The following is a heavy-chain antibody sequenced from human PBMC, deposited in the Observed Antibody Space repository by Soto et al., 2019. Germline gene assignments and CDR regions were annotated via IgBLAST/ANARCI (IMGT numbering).Heavy chain of an antibody. V-gene: IGHV4-39*01. CDR1: GGSISSSSYY. Sequence: PSETLSLTCTGSGGSISSSSYYWGWIRQPPGKGLEWIGSIYYSGSTYYNPSLKSRVTISVDTSKNQFSLKLSSVTAADTAVYYCARHELGYCSGGSCYPDPFDYWGQGTRVTVSS. D-gene: IGHD2-15*01. CDR2: IYYSGST. J-gene: IGHJ4*02. CDR3: ARHELGYCSGGSCYPDPFDY.